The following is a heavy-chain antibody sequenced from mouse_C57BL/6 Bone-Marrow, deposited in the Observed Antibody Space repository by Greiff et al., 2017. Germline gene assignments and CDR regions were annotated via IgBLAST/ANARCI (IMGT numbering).Heavy chain of an antibody. J-gene: IGHJ2*01. V-gene: IGHV1-26*01. CDR3: AREDWGSFDY. CDR1: GYTFTDYY. CDR2: INPNNGGT. D-gene: IGHD4-1*01. Sequence: EVQLQQSGPELVKPGASVKISCKASGYTFTDYYMNWVKQSHGKSLEWIGDINPNNGGTSYNQKFKGKATLTVDKSSSTAYMELRSLTSEDSAVYYCAREDWGSFDYWGQGTTLTVSS.